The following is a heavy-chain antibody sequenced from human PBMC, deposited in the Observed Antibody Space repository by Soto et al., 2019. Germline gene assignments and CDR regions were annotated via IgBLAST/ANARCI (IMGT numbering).Heavy chain of an antibody. CDR3: ARDGDVILDVHCTVDDGLDV. J-gene: IGHJ6*02. Sequence: GGSLRPSCAASGFTFSSHWMHWVGQSPGQALGRVSRINGGGTTTTYAHSVKGRFTVSRDNAKNAWDLQMNSLRAEETAVYYCARDGDVILDVHCTVDDGLDVWGQGTTVTVSS. V-gene: IGHV3-74*01. CDR2: INGGGTTT. D-gene: IGHD2-8*01. CDR1: GFTFSSHW.